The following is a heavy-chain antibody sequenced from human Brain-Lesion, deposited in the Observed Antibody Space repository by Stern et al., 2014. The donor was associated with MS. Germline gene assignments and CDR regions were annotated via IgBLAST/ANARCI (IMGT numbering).Heavy chain of an antibody. D-gene: IGHD5-18*01. CDR1: GGSISSGSDY. V-gene: IGHV4-61*02. CDR2: IHPSGSA. J-gene: IGHJ4*02. Sequence: VQLVESGPGLVKPSQTLSLTCNVSGGSISSGSDYWSWLRQPVGQGLQWIGRIHPSGSAYYTPSLKSRVTISTDTSKNQFSLELTSATAADTAIYYCASGYRIFDYWGQGILVTVSS. CDR3: ASGYRIFDY.